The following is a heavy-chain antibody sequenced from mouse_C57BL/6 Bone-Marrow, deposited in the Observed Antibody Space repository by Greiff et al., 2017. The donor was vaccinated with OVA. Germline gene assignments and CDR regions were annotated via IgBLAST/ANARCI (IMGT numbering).Heavy chain of an antibody. Sequence: QVQLQQPGAELVMPGASVKLSCKASGYTFTSYWMHWVKQRPGQGLEWIGEIDPSDSYTNYNQKFKGKSTLTVDKSYSTAYMQLSSLTSEDSAVYYCARSNYYGSSPYWYFDVWGTGTTVTVSS. J-gene: IGHJ1*03. D-gene: IGHD1-1*01. CDR3: ARSNYYGSSPYWYFDV. CDR1: GYTFTSYW. CDR2: IDPSDSYT. V-gene: IGHV1-69*01.